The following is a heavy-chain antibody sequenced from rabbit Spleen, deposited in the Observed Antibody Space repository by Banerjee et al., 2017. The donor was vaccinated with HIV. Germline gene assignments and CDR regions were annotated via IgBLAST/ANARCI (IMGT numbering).Heavy chain of an antibody. V-gene: IGHV1S45*01. J-gene: IGHJ4*01. CDR1: GFSFSSNYW. D-gene: IGHD1-1*01. CDR2: IDTSDGDT. Sequence: QEQLEESGGDLVKPGASLTLTCTASGFSFSSNYWKCWVRQAPGKGLEWIACIDTSDGDTDYANWPKGRFTISKASSTTVTLKMTSLTAADTATYVCARDLVAVIGWNFNLWGQGTLVTVS. CDR3: ARDLVAVIGWNFNL.